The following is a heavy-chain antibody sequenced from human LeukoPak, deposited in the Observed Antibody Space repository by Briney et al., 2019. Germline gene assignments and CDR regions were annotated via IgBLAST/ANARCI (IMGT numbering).Heavy chain of an antibody. J-gene: IGHJ4*02. CDR2: ISSSGHMI. CDR3: ARIGTHVGQTDY. Sequence: GGSLRLSCVASGFIFSNHEMYWVRQAPGKGLEWLSYISSSGHMIYYADSVEGRFTVSRDNAKNSLYLQMNPLRDEDTALYYCARIGTHVGQTDYWGQGTLVIVSS. D-gene: IGHD1-26*01. V-gene: IGHV3-48*03. CDR1: GFIFSNHE.